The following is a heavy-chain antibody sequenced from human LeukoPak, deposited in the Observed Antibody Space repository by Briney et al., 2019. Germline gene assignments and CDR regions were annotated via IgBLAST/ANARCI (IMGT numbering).Heavy chain of an antibody. CDR2: TNPSGGST. Sequence: ASVKVSCKASEYTFTSYYMHWVRQAPGQGLEWMGITNPSGGSTSYAQKFQGRVTMTRDMSTSTVYMELSSLRSEDTAVYYCARVFGGTRNDYWGQGTLVTVSS. V-gene: IGHV1-46*01. J-gene: IGHJ4*02. CDR3: ARVFGGTRNDY. D-gene: IGHD3-10*01. CDR1: EYTFTSYY.